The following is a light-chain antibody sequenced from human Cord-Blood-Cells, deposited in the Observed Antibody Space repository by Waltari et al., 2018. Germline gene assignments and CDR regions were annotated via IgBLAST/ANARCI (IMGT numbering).Light chain of an antibody. V-gene: IGKV1-5*01. J-gene: IGKJ2*01. CDR2: DAS. Sequence: DIQMTQSPSPLSASVGDRVTIPCRASQSISSWLAWYQQKPGKAPKLLIYDASSLESGVPSRFSGSGSGTEFTLTISSLQPDDFATYYCQQYNSYPYTFGQGTKLEIK. CDR3: QQYNSYPYT. CDR1: QSISSW.